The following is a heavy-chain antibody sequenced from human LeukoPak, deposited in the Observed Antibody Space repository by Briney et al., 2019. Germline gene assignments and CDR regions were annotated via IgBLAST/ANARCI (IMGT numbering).Heavy chain of an antibody. Sequence: PSETLSLTCAVYGGSFSGYYRSWIRQPPGKGLEWIGEINHSGSTNYNPSLKSRVTISVDTSKNHFSLKLSSVTAADTAVYYCARGDSGSYQGAYYFDYWGQGTLVTVSS. CDR2: INHSGST. D-gene: IGHD1-26*01. J-gene: IGHJ4*02. CDR1: GGSFSGYY. V-gene: IGHV4-34*01. CDR3: ARGDSGSYQGAYYFDY.